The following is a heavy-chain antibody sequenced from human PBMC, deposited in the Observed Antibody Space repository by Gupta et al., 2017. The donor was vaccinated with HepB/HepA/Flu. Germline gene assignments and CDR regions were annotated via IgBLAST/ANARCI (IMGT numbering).Heavy chain of an antibody. CDR1: GFTLNNYW. V-gene: IGHV3-7*01. D-gene: IGHD2-8*01. Sequence: EVQLVESGGGLVQPGGSLRLSCTASGFTLNNYWMSWVRQAPGKGLEWVANIKRDQSDKSYVDSVKGRFTISRDNAKNSLYLQMNSLRAEDTAVYFCARNNNDMDVWGQGTTVTVSS. J-gene: IGHJ6*02. CDR2: IKRDQSDK. CDR3: ARNNNDMDV.